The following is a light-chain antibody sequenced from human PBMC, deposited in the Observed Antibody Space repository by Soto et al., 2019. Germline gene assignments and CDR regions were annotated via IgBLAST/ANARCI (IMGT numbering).Light chain of an antibody. J-gene: IGKJ2*01. CDR2: AAS. CDR3: QQTYRIPYT. Sequence: IQITHTPSSLSASVGDRVTITCRASQRIIGYLNWYQQRPGQAPKRLIYAASNLQSGVPSRFTGSESGSDFTLTISSLQPEDFATFYCQQTYRIPYTLGQGTKVDI. V-gene: IGKV1-39*01. CDR1: QRIIGY.